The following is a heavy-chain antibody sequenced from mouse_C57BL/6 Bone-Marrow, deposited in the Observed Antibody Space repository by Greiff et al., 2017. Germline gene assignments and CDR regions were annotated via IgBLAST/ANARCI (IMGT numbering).Heavy chain of an antibody. V-gene: IGHV3-6*01. D-gene: IGHD4-1*01. J-gene: IGHJ2*01. Sequence: VQLKESGPGLVKPSQSLSLTCSVTGYSITSGYYWNWIRQFPGNNLEWMGYISYDGSNNYNPSLKNRISITRDTSKNQFFLKFNSVATEDTATYYCAGALNWDFDYWGQGTTLTVSS. CDR2: ISYDGSN. CDR1: GYSITSGYY. CDR3: AGALNWDFDY.